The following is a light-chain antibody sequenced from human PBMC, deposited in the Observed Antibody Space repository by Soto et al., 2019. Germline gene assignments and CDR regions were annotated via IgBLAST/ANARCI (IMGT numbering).Light chain of an antibody. CDR3: QQYGSSPIT. CDR1: QSFSSTY. J-gene: IGKJ5*01. V-gene: IGKV3-20*01. CDR2: GAS. Sequence: EIVLTQSPGTLSLSPGERATLSCRASQSFSSTYLAWYQQKPGQAPRLLVYGASSRDTGIPDRFSGFGSGTDFTLTISRLETEDFAVYFCQQYGSSPITFGQGKRLEIK.